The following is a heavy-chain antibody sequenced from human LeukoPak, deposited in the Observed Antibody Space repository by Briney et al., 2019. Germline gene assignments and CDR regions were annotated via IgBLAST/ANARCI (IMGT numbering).Heavy chain of an antibody. J-gene: IGHJ4*02. CDR1: GYTFTGYY. Sequence: ASVKVSCKASGYTFTGYYMHWVRQAPGQGLEWMGWINPNSGGTNYAQKFQGRVTMTRDTSISTAYMELSRLRSDDTAVYYCAKDLEDSSGWYGYWGQGTLVTVSS. CDR2: INPNSGGT. CDR3: AKDLEDSSGWYGY. D-gene: IGHD6-19*01. V-gene: IGHV1-2*02.